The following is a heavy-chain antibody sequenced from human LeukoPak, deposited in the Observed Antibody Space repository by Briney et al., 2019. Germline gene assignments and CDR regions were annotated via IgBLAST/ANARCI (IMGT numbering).Heavy chain of an antibody. CDR3: ARDLRSSNTVTPWYYYYYYGMDV. J-gene: IGHJ6*02. CDR2: ISYDGSNK. D-gene: IGHD4-4*01. Sequence: GGSLRLSCAASGFTFSSYAMHWVRQAPGKGLEWVAVISYDGSNKYYADSVKGRFTISRDNSKNTLYLQMNSLRAEDTAVYYCARDLRSSNTVTPWYYYYYYGMDVWGQGTTVTVSS. CDR1: GFTFSSYA. V-gene: IGHV3-30-3*01.